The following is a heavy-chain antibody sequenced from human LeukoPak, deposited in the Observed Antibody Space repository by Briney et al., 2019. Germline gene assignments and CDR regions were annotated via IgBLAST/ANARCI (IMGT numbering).Heavy chain of an antibody. CDR2: IKQDGSEK. CDR1: GFTFSIYW. CDR3: AREPQYYDFWSGYYHNWFDP. J-gene: IGHJ5*02. Sequence: PGGPLRLSCAASGFTFSIYWVSWARHARGKGLEWVANIKQDGSEKHYVDSVKGRFTISRDNAKNSLSLQMNSLRAEDTAVYYCAREPQYYDFWSGYYHNWFDPWGQGTLVTVSS. D-gene: IGHD3-3*01. V-gene: IGHV3-7*01.